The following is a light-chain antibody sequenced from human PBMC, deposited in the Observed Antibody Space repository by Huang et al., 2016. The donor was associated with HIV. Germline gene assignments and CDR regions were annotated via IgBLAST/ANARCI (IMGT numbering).Light chain of an antibody. CDR1: RSVLYSSNNKDY. Sequence: DIVMTQSPDSLAVSLGERATIDCKSSRSVLYSSNNKDYLAWYQQKPGQPPKLLIHWASTRESGVPDRVSGSGSGTDFTLTISSLQAEDVAVYYCQQYYSIPLTFGGGTKVEIK. J-gene: IGKJ4*01. CDR3: QQYYSIPLT. CDR2: WAS. V-gene: IGKV4-1*01.